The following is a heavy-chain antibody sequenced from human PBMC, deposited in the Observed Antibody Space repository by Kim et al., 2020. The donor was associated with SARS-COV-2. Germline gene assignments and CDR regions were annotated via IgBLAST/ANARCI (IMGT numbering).Heavy chain of an antibody. CDR1: GYNFSRHW. D-gene: IGHD6-13*01. J-gene: IGHJ4*02. V-gene: IGHV5-51*01. CDR2: IYPGDSDV. Sequence: GESLKISCKGSGYNFSRHWIAWVRQMPGKGLGWMGVIYPGDSDVRNSPSLQGQVTMSADKSFNTAYLHWSSLQASDTAIYYCARDNGLADGTFDLWGQGTLVTVSS. CDR3: ARDNGLADGTFDL.